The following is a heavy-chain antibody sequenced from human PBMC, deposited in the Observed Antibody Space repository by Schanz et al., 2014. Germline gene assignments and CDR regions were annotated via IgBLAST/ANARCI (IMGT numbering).Heavy chain of an antibody. V-gene: IGHV3-11*06. J-gene: IGHJ1*01. CDR1: GFTFSDHY. CDR2: NGDGTNA. CDR3: ASGVHVSSLQKGLQF. Sequence: VQLVESGGGLVQPGGSLRLSCAASGFTFSDHYMDWVRQVPGKGLEWVSCTNGDGTNAKYADSVKGRFTISRDNAKNSVSLQMRRLRVEDTAVYYCASGVHVSSLQKGLQFWGRGTLVIVSS. D-gene: IGHD3-10*01.